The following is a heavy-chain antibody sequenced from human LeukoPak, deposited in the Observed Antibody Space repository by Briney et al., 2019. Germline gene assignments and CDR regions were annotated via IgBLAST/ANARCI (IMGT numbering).Heavy chain of an antibody. V-gene: IGHV4-34*01. CDR1: GGSFSGYY. D-gene: IGHD6-6*01. CDR2: INHSGST. CDR3: ARYSSSEKVYNWFDP. J-gene: IGHJ5*02. Sequence: SETLSLTCTVSGGSFSGYYWSWIRQPPGKGLEWIGEINHSGSTNYNPSLKSRVTISVDTSKNQFSLKLSSVTAADTAVYYCARYSSSEKVYNWFDPWGQGTLVTVSS.